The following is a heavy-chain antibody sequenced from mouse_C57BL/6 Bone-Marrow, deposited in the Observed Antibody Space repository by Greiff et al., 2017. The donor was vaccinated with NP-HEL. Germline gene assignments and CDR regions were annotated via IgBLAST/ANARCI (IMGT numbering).Heavy chain of an antibody. CDR1: GYTFTSYW. J-gene: IGHJ2*01. Sequence: VQLQQPGAELVKPGASVKMSCKASGYTFTSYWITWVKQRPGQGLEWIGDIYPGSGSTNYNEKFKSKATLTVDTSSSTAYMQLSSLTSEDSAVYYCASYPGNGGDFDYWGQGTTLTVSS. V-gene: IGHV1-55*01. CDR3: ASYPGNGGDFDY. D-gene: IGHD2-1*01. CDR2: IYPGSGST.